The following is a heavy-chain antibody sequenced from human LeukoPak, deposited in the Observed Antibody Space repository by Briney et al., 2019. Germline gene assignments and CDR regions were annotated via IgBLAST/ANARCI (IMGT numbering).Heavy chain of an antibody. V-gene: IGHV3-23*01. D-gene: IGHD3-22*01. CDR1: GFTFSSYA. CDR3: AKEITMIGNEGFDY. CDR2: ISGSGGST. J-gene: IGHJ4*02. Sequence: SGGSLRLSCAASGFTFSSYAMSWVRQAPGKGLEWVSAISGSGGSTYYADSVKGRFTISRDNSKNTLYLQMNSLRAKDTAVYYCAKEITMIGNEGFDYWGQGTLVTVSS.